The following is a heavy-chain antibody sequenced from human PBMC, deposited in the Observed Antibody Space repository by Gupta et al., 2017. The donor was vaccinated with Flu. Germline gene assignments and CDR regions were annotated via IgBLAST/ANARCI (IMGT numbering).Heavy chain of an antibody. CDR3: ARGGESYYDTSNYPEDF. CDR2: IYASGRT. V-gene: IGHV4-4*07. J-gene: IGHJ4*02. D-gene: IGHD3-22*01. Sequence: IRQPAGEGLEWIGRIYASGRTNYNPSLQSRVTLSVDTSKNQFSLKLDSVTAADTAMYYCARGGESYYDTSNYPEDFWGQGVLVTVSS.